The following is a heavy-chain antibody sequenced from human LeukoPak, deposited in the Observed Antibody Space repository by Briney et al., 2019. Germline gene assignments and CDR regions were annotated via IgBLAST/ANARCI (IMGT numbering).Heavy chain of an antibody. CDR2: ISGSGGST. J-gene: IGHJ1*01. CDR3: AKGGFDYDFWSGPEYFQH. D-gene: IGHD3-3*01. V-gene: IGHV3-23*01. Sequence: PGGSLRLSXAASGFTFSSYAMSWVRQAPGKGLEWLSAISGSGGSTYYADSVKGRFTISRDNSKNTLYLQMNSLRAEDTAVYYCAKGGFDYDFWSGPEYFQHWGQGTLVTVSS. CDR1: GFTFSSYA.